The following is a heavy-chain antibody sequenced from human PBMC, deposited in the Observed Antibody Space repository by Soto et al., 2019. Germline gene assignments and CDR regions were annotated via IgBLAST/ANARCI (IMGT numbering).Heavy chain of an antibody. V-gene: IGHV4-30-4*01. Sequence: SETLSLTCTVSGVSFSSGDYYWSWIRQPPGKGLEWIGYIYYSDNTYSNPSLKSRVAISGDTSRNQFSLRLSSVTAADTAVYYCANLYMITFGGVIGSNDEFDVWGQGIMVTVSS. CDR1: GVSFSSGDYY. CDR3: ANLYMITFGGVIGSNDEFDV. D-gene: IGHD3-16*02. J-gene: IGHJ3*01. CDR2: IYYSDNT.